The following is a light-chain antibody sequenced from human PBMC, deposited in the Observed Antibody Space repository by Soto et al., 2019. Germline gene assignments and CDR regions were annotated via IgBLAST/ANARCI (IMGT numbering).Light chain of an antibody. CDR3: QQDNNYWT. CDR2: KAS. V-gene: IGKV1-5*03. Sequence: DIQMTQSPSTLSASVGDRVTITCRASQSISYWLAWYQQKPGKAPNLLIYKASSLESGFQSRFSGSGFGTEFTLTISSLQPDDFATYYCQQDNNYWTFGQGNKVDIK. J-gene: IGKJ1*01. CDR1: QSISYW.